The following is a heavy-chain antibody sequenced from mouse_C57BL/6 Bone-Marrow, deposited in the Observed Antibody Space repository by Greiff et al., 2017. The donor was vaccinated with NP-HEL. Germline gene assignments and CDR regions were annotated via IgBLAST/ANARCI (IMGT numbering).Heavy chain of an antibody. CDR3: AIYDYDVFAY. CDR2: IYPGGGYT. J-gene: IGHJ3*01. Sequence: QVQLQQSGAELVRPGPSVKMSCKASGYTFTNYWIGWAKQRPGHGLEWIGEIYPGGGYTNYNAKFKRKATLTADKSSSPSYMQFNSHTSEYSAIYDCAIYDYDVFAYWGQGTLVTVSA. D-gene: IGHD2-4*01. V-gene: IGHV1-63*01. CDR1: GYTFTNYW.